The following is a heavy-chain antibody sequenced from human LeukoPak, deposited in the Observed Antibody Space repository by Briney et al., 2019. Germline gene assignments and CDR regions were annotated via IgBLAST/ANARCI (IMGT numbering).Heavy chain of an antibody. J-gene: IGHJ6*03. D-gene: IGHD3-9*01. CDR2: IYTSGST. CDR1: GGSISSYY. V-gene: IGHV4-4*09. CDR3: ARHGRDRYYDILTGYYAHYYMDV. Sequence: SETLSLTCTVSGGSISSYYWSWIRQPPGKGLEWIGYIYTSGSTNYNPSLKSRVTISVDTSKNQFFLKLSSVTAADTAVYYCARHGRDRYYDILTGYYAHYYMDVWGKGTTVTVSS.